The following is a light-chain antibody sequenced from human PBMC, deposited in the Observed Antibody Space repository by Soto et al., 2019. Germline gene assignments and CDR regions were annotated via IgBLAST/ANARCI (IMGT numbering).Light chain of an antibody. J-gene: IGKJ1*01. CDR3: QNYTGAPWT. Sequence: DVQMTQSPSSLSASVGDRVTITCRASQRIRTSLNWYQQKPGKVPKLLIYAASTLQSGVPSRFSGSGSGTDFTLTISSLQPEDVATYYCQNYTGAPWTFGQGTKVEIK. V-gene: IGKV1-27*01. CDR2: AAS. CDR1: QRIRTS.